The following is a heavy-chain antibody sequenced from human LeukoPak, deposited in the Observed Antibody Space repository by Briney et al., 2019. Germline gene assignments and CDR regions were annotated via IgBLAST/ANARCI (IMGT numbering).Heavy chain of an antibody. CDR2: ISYEGTNK. D-gene: IGHD6-13*01. Sequence: GGSLRLSCAASGFTFSNYAMHWVRQAPGKGLEWVAVISYEGTNKYYADSVKGRFTISRDNSKNTLYLQVNSLRVEDTAVYYCARPGSSWYSSEFDYWGQGTLVTVSS. V-gene: IGHV3-30*04. CDR3: ARPGSSWYSSEFDY. J-gene: IGHJ4*02. CDR1: GFTFSNYA.